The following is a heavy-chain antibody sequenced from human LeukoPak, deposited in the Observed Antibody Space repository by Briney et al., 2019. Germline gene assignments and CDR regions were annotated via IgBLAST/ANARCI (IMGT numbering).Heavy chain of an antibody. CDR3: ARVTVPLVVITAGGFDY. CDR2: IRSGGNNK. V-gene: IGHV3-30*02. D-gene: IGHD3-22*01. CDR1: GFTFSTYG. J-gene: IGHJ4*02. Sequence: GGSLRLSCAVSGFTFSTYGMHWVRQAPGKGLEWVAFIRSGGNNKYYADSVKGRFTISRDNSKNTLYLQMNSLRTEDTAVYYCARVTVPLVVITAGGFDYWGQGTLVTVSS.